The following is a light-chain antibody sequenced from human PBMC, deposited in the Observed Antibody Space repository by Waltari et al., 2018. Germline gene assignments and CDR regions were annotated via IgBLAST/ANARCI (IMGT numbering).Light chain of an antibody. CDR1: SSDIGGYQY. Sequence: QSALTQPASVSGSPGQSITISCPGTSSDIGGYQYVSWYQQHPGRAPKLILYEVSDRPSGISYRFSGSKSGSTASLTIAGLQAEDEGHYYCASYTSSGTLVFGGGTELTVL. J-gene: IGLJ3*02. V-gene: IGLV2-14*01. CDR2: EVS. CDR3: ASYTSSGTLV.